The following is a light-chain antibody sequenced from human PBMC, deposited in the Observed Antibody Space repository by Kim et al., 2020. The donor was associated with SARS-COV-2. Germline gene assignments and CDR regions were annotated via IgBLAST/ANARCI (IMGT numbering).Light chain of an antibody. Sequence: GQSSTISCTGTSSDVGGYNYVSWYQQLPGKAPKLMIYEVSKRPSGVPDRFSGSKSGNTASLTVSGLQAEDEADYYCSSYAGSNNYVFGTGTKVTVL. CDR2: EVS. V-gene: IGLV2-8*01. CDR1: SSDVGGYNY. CDR3: SSYAGSNNYV. J-gene: IGLJ1*01.